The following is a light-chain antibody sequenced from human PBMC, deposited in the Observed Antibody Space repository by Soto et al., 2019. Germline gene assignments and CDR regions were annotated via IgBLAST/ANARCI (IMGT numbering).Light chain of an antibody. Sequence: DIQMTQSLSSVSASVGDRVTITCRASQDINSWLAWYQQKPGLAPKLLIYKASSLQGGVPSRFSGSGSGTDFTLTISCLQSEDFATYYCQQYYSYPLTFGGGTKVDIK. J-gene: IGKJ4*01. CDR2: KAS. CDR1: QDINSW. V-gene: IGKV1-12*01. CDR3: QQYYSYPLT.